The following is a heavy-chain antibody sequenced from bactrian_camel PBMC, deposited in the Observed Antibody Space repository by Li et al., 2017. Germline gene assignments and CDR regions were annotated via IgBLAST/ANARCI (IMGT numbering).Heavy chain of an antibody. CDR3: AADWGLLDDPRGRPYVY. Sequence: QVQLVESGGGSVQAGGSLRLSCAASGSGYISGTYCLAWFRQVTGKEREGVVVTNRRFGGTVYADSVEGRFTISLDTGKNTVYLEMNNPQYEDSARYWCAADWGLLDDPRGRPYVYWGQGTQVTVS. J-gene: IGHJ4*01. CDR1: GSGYISGTYC. CDR2: TNRRFGGT. V-gene: IGHV3S1*01. D-gene: IGHD5*01.